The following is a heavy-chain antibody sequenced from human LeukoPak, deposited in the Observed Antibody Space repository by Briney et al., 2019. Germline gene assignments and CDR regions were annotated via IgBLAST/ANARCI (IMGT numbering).Heavy chain of an antibody. V-gene: IGHV3-30*02. CDR1: GFTFSNYG. CDR2: IRFDGTNK. J-gene: IGHJ4*02. Sequence: PGGSLRLSCAASGFTFSNYGMHWVRQAPGKGLEWVAFIRFDGTNKYYADSVKGRFTISRDNSKNTLYLQMNSLRVEDTAVYYCAKDQKGRDYYDSSGPDYWGQGTLVTVSS. D-gene: IGHD3-22*01. CDR3: AKDQKGRDYYDSSGPDY.